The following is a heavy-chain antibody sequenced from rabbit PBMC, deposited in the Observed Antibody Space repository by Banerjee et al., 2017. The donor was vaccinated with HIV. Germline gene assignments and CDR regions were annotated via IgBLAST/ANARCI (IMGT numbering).Heavy chain of an antibody. J-gene: IGHJ4*01. CDR3: ARDRTYGYPGYVYGFNL. Sequence: QEQLVESGGGLVKPEGSLTLTCTASGFSFSSSYYMCRVRQAPGKGLEWIACMDAGNSGSTYYANWAKGRFTISKTPSTTVTLQMTSLTAADTATYFCARDRTYGYPGYVYGFNLWGPGTLVTVS. CDR1: GFSFSSSYY. D-gene: IGHD7-1*01. V-gene: IGHV1S45*01. CDR2: MDAGNSGST.